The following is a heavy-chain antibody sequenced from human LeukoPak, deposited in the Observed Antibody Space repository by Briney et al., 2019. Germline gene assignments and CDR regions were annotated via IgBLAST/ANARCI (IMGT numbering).Heavy chain of an antibody. CDR3: ARERSSGWFGTYYMDV. D-gene: IGHD6-19*01. V-gene: IGHV3-48*03. Sequence: GRFTISRDNARNSLYLQMNSLRAEDTAVYYCARERSSGWFGTYYMDVWGKGTTVTVSS. J-gene: IGHJ6*03.